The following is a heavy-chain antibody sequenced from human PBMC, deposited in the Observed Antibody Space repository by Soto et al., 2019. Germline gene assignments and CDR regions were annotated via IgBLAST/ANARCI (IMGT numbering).Heavy chain of an antibody. CDR3: ARRSSLKDALDI. CDR2: IYDSGSS. Sequence: QVQLLESGPGLVKPSQTLSLTCTVSGGSISRSAFYWSWIRQRPGKGLEWITYIYDSGSSYYSPSLKSRATISVDTSKNQFSLKLSSVTAADTAMYYCARRSSLKDALDIWGQGTMVTVSA. CDR1: GGSISRSAFY. J-gene: IGHJ3*02. V-gene: IGHV4-31*03.